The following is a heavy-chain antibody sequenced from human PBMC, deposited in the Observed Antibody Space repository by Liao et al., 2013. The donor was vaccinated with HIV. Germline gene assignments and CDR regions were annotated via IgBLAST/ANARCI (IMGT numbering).Heavy chain of an antibody. CDR3: ARGLRIGSRFLEWSQLGNAVDI. CDR1: GGSLSSGSYC. D-gene: IGHD3-3*01. J-gene: IGHJ3*02. V-gene: IGHV4-61*02. CDR2: VYSSGGS. Sequence: QLQLQESGPGMVKPSQTLSLTCSVSGGSLSSGSYCWGWIRQPAGKGLEWIGRVYSSGGSNYKPSLQSRVTMSVDTSKNQFSLKLRSVTAADTAVYYCARGLRIGSRFLEWSQLGNAVDIWGQGRLVTVSS.